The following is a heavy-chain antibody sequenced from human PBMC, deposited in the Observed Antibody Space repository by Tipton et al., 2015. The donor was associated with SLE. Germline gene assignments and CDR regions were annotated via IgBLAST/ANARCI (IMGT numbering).Heavy chain of an antibody. CDR3: ARGRGRITIFGVVAYDS. J-gene: IGHJ4*02. Sequence: LRLSCNVSGGSISSGDFYWSWIRQPAGKGLEWIGLIYSSGSTNYNPSLKSRVTISIDTSKNQFSLKLSSVTAADTAVYYCARGRGRITIFGVVAYDSWGQGTLVTVSS. CDR1: GGSISSGDFY. V-gene: IGHV4-61*02. D-gene: IGHD3-3*01. CDR2: IYSSGST.